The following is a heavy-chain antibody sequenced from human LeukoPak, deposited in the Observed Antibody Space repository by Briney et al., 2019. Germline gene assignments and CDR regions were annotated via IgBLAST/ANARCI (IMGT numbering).Heavy chain of an antibody. V-gene: IGHV4-59*08. D-gene: IGHD5-18*01. CDR3: ARTAGIQLWSNHFDY. Sequence: SETLSLTCTVSGGSISSYYWRWIRQPPGKGLEWIGYIYYSGSTNYNPSLKSRVTISVDTSKNQFSLKLSSVTAADTAVYYCARTAGIQLWSNHFDYWGQGTLVTVSS. CDR2: IYYSGST. CDR1: GGSISSYY. J-gene: IGHJ4*02.